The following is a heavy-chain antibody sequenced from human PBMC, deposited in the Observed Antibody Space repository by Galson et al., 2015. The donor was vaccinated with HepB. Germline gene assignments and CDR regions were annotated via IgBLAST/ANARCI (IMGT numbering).Heavy chain of an antibody. J-gene: IGHJ4*02. Sequence: SVKVSCKASGYTFTNNAVNWVRQAPGQGLEWVGWISTNNRNTNYGQKLQGRVTMTTDTSTNTVYMELRSLRSDDTAVYYCARGSGVVGSSDWGQGTLITVSS. D-gene: IGHD1-26*01. CDR2: ISTNNRNT. CDR3: ARGSGVVGSSD. CDR1: GYTFTNNA. V-gene: IGHV1-18*01.